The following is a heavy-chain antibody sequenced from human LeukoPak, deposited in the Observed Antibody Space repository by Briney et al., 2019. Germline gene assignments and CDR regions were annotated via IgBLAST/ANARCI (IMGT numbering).Heavy chain of an antibody. CDR3: ARHRSGWLQSSFDY. V-gene: IGHV4-39*01. Sequence: SETLSLTCSVSGGSISSSSSYWGWIRQPPGKGLEWIGSIYYSGSSFDNPALKSRVTISVDTSKRQFSLKLSSVTAADTAVYYCARHRSGWLQSSFDYWGQGTLVTVSS. J-gene: IGHJ4*02. CDR2: IYYSGSS. D-gene: IGHD5-24*01. CDR1: GGSISSSSSY.